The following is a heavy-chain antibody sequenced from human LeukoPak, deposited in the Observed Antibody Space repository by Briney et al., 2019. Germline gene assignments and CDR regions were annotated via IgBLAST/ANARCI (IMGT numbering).Heavy chain of an antibody. CDR3: TRMLVVVAAVGAY. CDR2: ISSSGTYI. D-gene: IGHD2-15*01. Sequence: GGSLRLSCAASAFTFSSYSMNWVRQAPGKGLEWVSSISSSGTYIYYADSLKGRFTISRDNAKNSLYLQMNSLRAEDTAVYYCTRMLVVVAAVGAYWGQGTLVTVSS. J-gene: IGHJ4*02. V-gene: IGHV3-21*04. CDR1: AFTFSSYS.